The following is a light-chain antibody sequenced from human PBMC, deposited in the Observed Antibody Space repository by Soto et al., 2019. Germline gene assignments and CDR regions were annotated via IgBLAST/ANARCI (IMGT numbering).Light chain of an antibody. CDR2: DAS. CDR3: QQYNNWYT. Sequence: EIVMKQSPATLSVSPGERAALSCRASQSVSSNLAWYQQKPGQAPRLLIYDASTRATDIPARFTGRWSGTEFTLTITSMMSEDFAFYYCQQYNNWYTFGQGNRLES. J-gene: IGKJ2*01. CDR1: QSVSSN. V-gene: IGKV3-15*01.